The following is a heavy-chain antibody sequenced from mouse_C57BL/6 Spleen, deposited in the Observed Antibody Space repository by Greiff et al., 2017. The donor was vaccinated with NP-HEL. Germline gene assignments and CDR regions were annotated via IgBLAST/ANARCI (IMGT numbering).Heavy chain of an antibody. CDR1: GFNIKDAY. J-gene: IGHJ3*01. CDR3: TKSNYDAD. Sequence: VQLQQSGAELVRPGASVKLSCTASGFNIKDAYMHWVKQRPEQGLELIGRIDPENGDTEYASKFQGKATITTDTSSNTAYLQLSSLTSEDTAVYYCTKSNYDADWGQGTLVTVSA. V-gene: IGHV14-4*01. D-gene: IGHD2-5*01. CDR2: IDPENGDT.